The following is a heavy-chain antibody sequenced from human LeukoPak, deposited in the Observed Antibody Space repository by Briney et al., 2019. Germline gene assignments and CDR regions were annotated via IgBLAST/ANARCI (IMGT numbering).Heavy chain of an antibody. CDR2: ISSGGVST. CDR3: AKGNSGSYSYYFDY. V-gene: IGHV3-23*01. D-gene: IGHD1-26*01. J-gene: IGHJ4*02. CDR1: GFTFSNYA. Sequence: GGSLRLSCVASGFTFSNYAMSWVRQAPGKGLEWVSDISSGGVSTYYADSVKGRFTISRDNSKNTLYLQMNSLRAEDTAVYYCAKGNSGSYSYYFDYWGQGTLVTVSS.